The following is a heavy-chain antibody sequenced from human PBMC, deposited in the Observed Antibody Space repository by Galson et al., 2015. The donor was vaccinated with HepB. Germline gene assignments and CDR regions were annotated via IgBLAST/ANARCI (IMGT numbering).Heavy chain of an antibody. Sequence: SLRLSCATFGFTFGDYAMSWVRQAPGKGLEWLGLIRTNDYDVTPEYAASVKGRLTISRDDSRSIAYLQVNSLRTEDTAVYYCNRVTYGDGPAGYSGMDVWGQGTTVIVSS. CDR3: NRVTYGDGPAGYSGMDV. J-gene: IGHJ6*02. CDR2: IRTNDYDVTP. V-gene: IGHV3-49*04. CDR1: GFTFGDYA. D-gene: IGHD4-17*01.